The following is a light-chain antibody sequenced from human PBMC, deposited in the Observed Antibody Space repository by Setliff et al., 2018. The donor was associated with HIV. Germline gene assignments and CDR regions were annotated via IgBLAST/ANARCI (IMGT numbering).Light chain of an antibody. Sequence: LTQPPSVSVAPGKTARITCGGNNIGSKSVHWYQQKLGQAPVLVIYYDSDRPSGIPERFSGSNSGNTATLTITRVEAGEEADYYCQVWDSSSGLYVFGTGTKVTVL. CDR1: NIGSKS. CDR2: YDS. J-gene: IGLJ1*01. CDR3: QVWDSSSGLYV. V-gene: IGLV3-21*04.